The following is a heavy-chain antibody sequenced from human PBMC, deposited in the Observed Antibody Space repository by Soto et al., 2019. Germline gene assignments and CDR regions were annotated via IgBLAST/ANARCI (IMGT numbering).Heavy chain of an antibody. CDR1: GFTFSSYE. Sequence: PGGSLRLSCAASGFTFSSYEMNWVRQAPGKGLEWVSYISSSGSTIYYADSVKGRFTISRDNAKNSLYLQMNRLRAEDTAVYYCARPLGGLTTVTTASGMDVWGQGTTVTVSS. J-gene: IGHJ6*02. CDR2: ISSSGSTI. CDR3: ARPLGGLTTVTTASGMDV. V-gene: IGHV3-48*03. D-gene: IGHD4-17*01.